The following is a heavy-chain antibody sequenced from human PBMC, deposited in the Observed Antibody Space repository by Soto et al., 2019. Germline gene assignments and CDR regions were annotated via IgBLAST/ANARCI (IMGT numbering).Heavy chain of an antibody. CDR1: GGTFSSYA. V-gene: IGHV1-69*13. D-gene: IGHD3-3*01. CDR3: ATRITIFGVVIPWYFDY. J-gene: IGHJ4*02. Sequence: SVKVSCKASGGTFSSYAISWVRQAPGQGLEWMGGIIPIFGTANYAQKFQGRVTITADESTSTAYMELSSLRSEDTAVYYCATRITIFGVVIPWYFDYWGQGTLVTVSS. CDR2: IIPIFGTA.